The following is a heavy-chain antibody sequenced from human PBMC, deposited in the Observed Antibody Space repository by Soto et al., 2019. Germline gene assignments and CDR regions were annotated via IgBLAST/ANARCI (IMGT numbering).Heavy chain of an antibody. Sequence: SETLSLTCTVSGGSISSFDWNWIRQPPGKGLEWIGYISYSGSTNYNPSLKSRVTISVDTSKNQFSLKLSSVTATDTAVYYCARQDSSGYGFDYWGQGTLVTVSS. CDR2: ISYSGST. J-gene: IGHJ4*02. CDR1: GGSISSFD. CDR3: ARQDSSGYGFDY. D-gene: IGHD3-22*01. V-gene: IGHV4-59*08.